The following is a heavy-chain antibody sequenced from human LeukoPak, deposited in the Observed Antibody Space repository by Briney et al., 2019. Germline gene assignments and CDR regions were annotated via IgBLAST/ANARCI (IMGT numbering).Heavy chain of an antibody. D-gene: IGHD3-22*01. CDR3: ARARNYYDSSGYYYVIFDY. J-gene: IGHJ4*02. V-gene: IGHV4-59*10. Sequence: SETLSLTCAVYGGSFSGYYWSWIRQPPGRGLVWIGRVYTSGSTNYNPSLKSRVTMSVDTSKNQFSLKLSSVTAADTAVYYCARARNYYDSSGYYYVIFDYWGQGTLVTVSS. CDR1: GGSFSGYY. CDR2: VYTSGST.